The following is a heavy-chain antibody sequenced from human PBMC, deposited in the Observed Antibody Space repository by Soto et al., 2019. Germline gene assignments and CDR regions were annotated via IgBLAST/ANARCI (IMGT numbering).Heavy chain of an antibody. Sequence: SETLSLTCTVSGGSISSYYWSWIRQPPGKGLEWIGYIYYSGSTNYNPSLKSRVTISVDTSKNQFSLKLSSVTAADTAVYYCASVPYYDFWSGYSGTEYYFDYWGQGTLVTVSS. D-gene: IGHD3-3*01. CDR2: IYYSGST. CDR3: ASVPYYDFWSGYSGTEYYFDY. V-gene: IGHV4-59*08. CDR1: GGSISSYY. J-gene: IGHJ4*02.